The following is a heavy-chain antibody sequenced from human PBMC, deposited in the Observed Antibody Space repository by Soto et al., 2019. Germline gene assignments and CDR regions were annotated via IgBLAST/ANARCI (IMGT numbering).Heavy chain of an antibody. Sequence: ETLSLSCAASGFTFSSYDMHWVRQATGKGLEWVSAIGTAGDTYYPGSVKGRFTISRENAKNSLYLQMNSLRAGDTAVYYCARSGYSSSWSYGSHFYGMDVWGQGTTVTVSS. CDR3: ARSGYSSSWSYGSHFYGMDV. D-gene: IGHD6-13*01. J-gene: IGHJ6*02. CDR1: GFTFSSYD. V-gene: IGHV3-13*01. CDR2: IGTAGDT.